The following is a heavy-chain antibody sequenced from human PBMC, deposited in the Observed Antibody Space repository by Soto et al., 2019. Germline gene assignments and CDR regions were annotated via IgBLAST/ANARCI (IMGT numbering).Heavy chain of an antibody. CDR2: IYYSGST. CDR3: ARMIFGVVIQYNWFDP. CDR1: GGSISSSSYY. Sequence: SETLSLTCTVSGGSISSSSYYWGWIRQPPGKGLEWIGSIYYSGSTYYNPSLKSRVTISVDTSKNQFSLKLSSVTAADTAVYYCARMIFGVVIQYNWFDPWGQGTLVTVSS. V-gene: IGHV4-39*01. J-gene: IGHJ5*02. D-gene: IGHD3-3*01.